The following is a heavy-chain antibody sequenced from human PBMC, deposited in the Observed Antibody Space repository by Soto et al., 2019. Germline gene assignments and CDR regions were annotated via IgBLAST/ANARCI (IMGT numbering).Heavy chain of an antibody. J-gene: IGHJ4*02. CDR1: GFTFSSYA. Sequence: GGSLRLSCAASGFTFSSYAMSWVRQAPGKGLEWVSAISGSGGSTYYADSVKGRFTISRDNSKNTLYLQMNSLRAEDTAVYYCAKATYDFWSGYLFPYFDYWGQGTLVTVSS. CDR2: ISGSGGST. D-gene: IGHD3-3*01. CDR3: AKATYDFWSGYLFPYFDY. V-gene: IGHV3-23*01.